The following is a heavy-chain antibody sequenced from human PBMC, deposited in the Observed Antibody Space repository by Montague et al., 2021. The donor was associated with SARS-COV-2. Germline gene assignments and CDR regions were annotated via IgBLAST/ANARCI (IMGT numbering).Heavy chain of an antibody. V-gene: IGHV4-39*01. CDR2: IYYSGST. Sequence: SETLSLTCTVSGGSISSSSYYWGWIRQPPGKGLEWIGSIYYSGSTYYNPSLKSRVTISVDTSKDEISLRLTSVTAADTALYYCARQRLLRVVRNPKDFDSWGQGTLVTVSS. J-gene: IGHJ4*02. CDR3: ARQRLLRVVRNPKDFDS. D-gene: IGHD3-10*01. CDR1: GGSISSSSYY.